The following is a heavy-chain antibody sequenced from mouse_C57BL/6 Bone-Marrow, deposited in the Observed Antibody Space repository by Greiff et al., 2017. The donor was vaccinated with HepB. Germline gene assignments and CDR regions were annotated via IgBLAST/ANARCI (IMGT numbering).Heavy chain of an antibody. V-gene: IGHV1-53*01. CDR3: ARERTNWDYFDY. Sequence: QVQLQQSGPELVKPGASVKLSCKASGYTFTSYWMHWVKQRPGQGLEWIGNITPSHGGTNYNEKFKSKAKLTVDKASSTAYMQLSSLTSEDSAVYYCARERTNWDYFDYWGQGTTLTVSS. CDR2: ITPSHGGT. D-gene: IGHD4-1*01. CDR1: GYTFTSYW. J-gene: IGHJ2*01.